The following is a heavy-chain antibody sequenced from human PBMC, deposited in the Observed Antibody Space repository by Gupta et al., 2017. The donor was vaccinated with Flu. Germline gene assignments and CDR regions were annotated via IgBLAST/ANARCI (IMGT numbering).Heavy chain of an antibody. CDR2: INPNSGGT. J-gene: IGHJ6*02. Sequence: MHWVRQAPGQGLEWMGWINPNSGGTNYAQKFQGRVTMTRDTSISTAYMELSRLRSDDTAVYYCARLPDIAVAGRHRPNVPRPNINYYYYGMDVWGQGTTVTVSS. CDR3: ARLPDIAVAGRHRPNVPRPNINYYYYGMDV. V-gene: IGHV1-2*02. D-gene: IGHD6-19*01.